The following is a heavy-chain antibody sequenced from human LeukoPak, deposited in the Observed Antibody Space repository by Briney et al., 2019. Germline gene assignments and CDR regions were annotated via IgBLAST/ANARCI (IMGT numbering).Heavy chain of an antibody. CDR2: INPSGGST. CDR3: ARDPYLPYREDYYYYGMDV. D-gene: IGHD1-14*01. V-gene: IGHV1-46*01. J-gene: IGHJ6*02. CDR1: GYTFTSYY. Sequence: ASAKVSCKASGYTFTSYYMHWVRQAPGQGLEWMGIINPSGGSTSYAQKFQGRVTMTRDTSTSTVYMELSSLRSEDTAVYYCARDPYLPYREDYYYYGMDVWGQGTTVTVSS.